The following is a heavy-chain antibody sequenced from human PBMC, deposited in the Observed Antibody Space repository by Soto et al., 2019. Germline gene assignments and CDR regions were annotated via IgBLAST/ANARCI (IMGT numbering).Heavy chain of an antibody. V-gene: IGHV5-51*01. CDR3: ARQSITMVRGVIGPYHYGMDV. CDR2: IYPGGSDT. D-gene: IGHD3-10*01. Sequence: GESLKISCKGSGYSFTSYWIGWVRQMPGKGLEWMGIIYPGGSDTRYSPSFQGQVTISADKSISTAYLQWSSLKASDTAMYYCARQSITMVRGVIGPYHYGMDVWGKGTTVTVSS. CDR1: GYSFTSYW. J-gene: IGHJ6*04.